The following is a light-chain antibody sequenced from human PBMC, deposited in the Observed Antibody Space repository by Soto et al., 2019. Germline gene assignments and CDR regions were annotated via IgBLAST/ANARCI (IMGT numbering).Light chain of an antibody. CDR3: ASWDDSLTGYVV. CDR2: TNN. Sequence: QSVLTQPPSVSGTPGQRVTISCSGSSSNIGGNYVYWYQQLPGTAPKLLISTNNQRPSGVPDRFSGSKSGTSASLAISGLRSEDEATYYCASWDDSLTGYVVFGGGTKVTVL. V-gene: IGLV1-47*02. J-gene: IGLJ2*01. CDR1: SSNIGGNY.